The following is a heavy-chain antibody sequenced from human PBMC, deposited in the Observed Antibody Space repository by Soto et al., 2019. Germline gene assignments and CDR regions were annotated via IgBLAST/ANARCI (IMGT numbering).Heavy chain of an antibody. J-gene: IGHJ6*02. CDR2: IIPIFGTA. CDR1: GGTFSSYA. CDR3: AKRQEYYDILTGYISQNYYYGMDV. V-gene: IGHV1-69*13. Sequence: ASVKVSCKASGGTFSSYAISWVRQAPGQGLEWMGGIIPIFGTANYAQKFQGRVTITADESTSTAYMELSSLRSEDTAVYYCAKRQEYYDILTGYISQNYYYGMDVWGQGTTVTVSS. D-gene: IGHD3-9*01.